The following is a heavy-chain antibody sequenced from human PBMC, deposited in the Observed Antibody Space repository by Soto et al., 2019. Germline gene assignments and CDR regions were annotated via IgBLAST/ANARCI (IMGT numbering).Heavy chain of an antibody. V-gene: IGHV4-4*02. Sequence: PSETLSLTCAVSGGSISSSNWWSWVRQPPGKGLEWIGEIYHSGSTNYNPNLRSRITITVDKSKNQFTLKLSSVTAADMAVYYCARSDSRSNWFDPWGQGTLVTVSS. CDR3: ARSDSRSNWFDP. D-gene: IGHD3-22*01. CDR2: IYHSGST. J-gene: IGHJ5*02. CDR1: GGSISSSNW.